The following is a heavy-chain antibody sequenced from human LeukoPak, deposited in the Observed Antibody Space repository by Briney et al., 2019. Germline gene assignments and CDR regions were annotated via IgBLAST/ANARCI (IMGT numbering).Heavy chain of an antibody. CDR1: GFTFSSYS. J-gene: IGHJ2*01. D-gene: IGHD3-10*01. V-gene: IGHV3-21*01. CDR3: ARDHVLLWFGESLGYFDL. Sequence: GGSLRLSCAASGFTFSSYSMNWVRQAPGKGLEWVSSISSSSSYIYYADSVKDRFTISRDNAKNSLYLQMNSLRAEDTAVYYCARDHVLLWFGESLGYFDLWGRGTLVTVSS. CDR2: ISSSSSYI.